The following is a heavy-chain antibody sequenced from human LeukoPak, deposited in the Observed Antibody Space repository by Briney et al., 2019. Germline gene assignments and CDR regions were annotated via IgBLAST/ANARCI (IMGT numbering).Heavy chain of an antibody. V-gene: IGHV4-34*01. J-gene: IGHJ5*02. D-gene: IGHD3-22*01. CDR1: GGSFSGYY. CDR3: ARATYYYDSSCYKTSNWFDP. Sequence: SETLSLTCAVYGGSFSGYYWSWIRQPPGKGLEWIGEINHSGSTNYNPSLKSRVTISVDTSKNQFSLKLSSVTAADTAVYYCARATYYYDSSCYKTSNWFDPWGQGTLVTVSS. CDR2: INHSGST.